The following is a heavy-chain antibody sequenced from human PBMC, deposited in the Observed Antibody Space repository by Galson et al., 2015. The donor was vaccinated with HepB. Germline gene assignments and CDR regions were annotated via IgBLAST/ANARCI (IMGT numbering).Heavy chain of an antibody. D-gene: IGHD6-19*01. CDR3: VSTVAVAGTRSFDI. Sequence: SLRLSCAASGFTFSNYWMGWVRQAPGKGLEWVANIKQDGSEKYYVASVKGRFTISRDNAKNSLYLQMNSLRAGDTALYYCVSTVAVAGTRSFDIWGQGTMVTVSS. CDR2: IKQDGSEK. CDR1: GFTFSNYW. V-gene: IGHV3-7*01. J-gene: IGHJ3*02.